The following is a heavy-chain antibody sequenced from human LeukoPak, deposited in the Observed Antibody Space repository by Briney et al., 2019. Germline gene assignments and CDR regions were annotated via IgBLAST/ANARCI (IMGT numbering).Heavy chain of an antibody. CDR2: IYYSGST. CDR3: AREGWELIFDY. J-gene: IGHJ4*02. D-gene: IGHD1-26*01. CDR1: GGSISSYY. Sequence: PSETLSLTCTVSGGSISSYYWSWIRQPPGKGLEWIGYIYYSGSTNYNPSLKSRVSISVDTSKNQFSLKLSSVTAADTAVYYCAREGWELIFDYWGQGTLVTVSS. V-gene: IGHV4-59*01.